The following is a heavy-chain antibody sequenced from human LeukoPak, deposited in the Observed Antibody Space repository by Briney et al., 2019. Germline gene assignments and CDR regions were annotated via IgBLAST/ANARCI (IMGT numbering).Heavy chain of an antibody. J-gene: IGHJ2*01. CDR1: GFTFSSYA. CDR2: ISGSGGST. V-gene: IGHV3-23*01. D-gene: IGHD3-22*01. CDR3: AKAGYYYDSSGYSWYFDL. Sequence: GGSLRLSCAASGFTFSSYAMSWFRQAPGKGLEWVSAISGSGGSTYYADSVKGRFTISRDNSKNTLYLQMNSLRAEDTAVYYCAKAGYYYDSSGYSWYFDLWGRGTLVTVSS.